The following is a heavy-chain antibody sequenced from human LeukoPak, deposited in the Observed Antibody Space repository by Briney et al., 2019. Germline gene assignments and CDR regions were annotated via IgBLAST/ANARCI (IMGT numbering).Heavy chain of an antibody. V-gene: IGHV4-34*01. D-gene: IGHD5-24*01. CDR2: INHSGST. CDR1: GGSFSDYY. J-gene: IGHJ4*02. CDR3: AGPRDGYNY. Sequence: SETLSLTCAVYGGSFSDYYWSWIRQPPGKGLEWIGEINHSGSTNYNPSLKSRVTISVDTSKNQFSLKLSSVTAADTAVYYCAGPRDGYNYWGQGTLVTVSS.